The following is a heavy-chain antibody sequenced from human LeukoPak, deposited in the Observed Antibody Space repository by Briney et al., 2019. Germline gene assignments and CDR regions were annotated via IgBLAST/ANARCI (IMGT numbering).Heavy chain of an antibody. Sequence: GGSLRLSCAASGFTFSSYEMNWVRQAPGKGREWVSYISSSGTTIYYADFVKGRFTISRDNAKNSLYLQMNSLRAEDTAVYYCSRDFRLTGDAVVDYWGQGTLVTVSS. CDR3: SRDFRLTGDAVVDY. V-gene: IGHV3-48*03. CDR2: ISSSGTTI. J-gene: IGHJ4*02. D-gene: IGHD7-27*01. CDR1: GFTFSSYE.